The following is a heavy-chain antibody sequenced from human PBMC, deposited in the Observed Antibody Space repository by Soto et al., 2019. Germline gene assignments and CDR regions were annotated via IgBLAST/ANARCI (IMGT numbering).Heavy chain of an antibody. J-gene: IGHJ4*02. D-gene: IGHD5-12*01. CDR1: GGSISSYY. CDR2: IYYTGTT. V-gene: IGHV4-59*12. CDR3: AAGGGLPRYY. Sequence: SEALSLTCAVSGGSISSYYWSWIRQPPGKGLEWIGYIYYTGTTNYNPSLKSRVTISVDTSKNQFSLKLSSVTAADTAVYYCAAGGGLPRYYWGQGTLVTVSS.